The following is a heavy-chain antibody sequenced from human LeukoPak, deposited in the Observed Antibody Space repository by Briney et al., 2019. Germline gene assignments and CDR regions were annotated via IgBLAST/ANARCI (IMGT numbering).Heavy chain of an antibody. CDR1: GFTFRSYE. CDR2: ITSSVNTI. Sequence: GGSLRLSCAASGFTFRSYEMNWVRQAPGKGLEWVSYITSSVNTIYYAESVKGRFTISRDNAKNSLYLEMNSLRAEDTAVYYCARANYYDISGYDYWGQGTLVTVSS. J-gene: IGHJ4*02. CDR3: ARANYYDISGYDY. D-gene: IGHD3-22*01. V-gene: IGHV3-48*03.